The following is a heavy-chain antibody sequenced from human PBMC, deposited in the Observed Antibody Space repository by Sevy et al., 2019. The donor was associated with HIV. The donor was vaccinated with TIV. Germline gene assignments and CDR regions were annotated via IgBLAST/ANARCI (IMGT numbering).Heavy chain of an antibody. V-gene: IGHV4-59*13. Sequence: SETLSLTCTVSGDSIGSSYYWNWIRQSPGKGLEWIGYIVYSGTTNYNPSLKNRVTVSLGTSKNHFSLELTSVTAADTAGYYCAGEGGGDNGYYYSYYGMDVWGQGTTVTVSS. CDR2: IVYSGTT. CDR3: AGEGGGDNGYYYSYYGMDV. CDR1: GDSIGSSYY. D-gene: IGHD6-25*01. J-gene: IGHJ6*02.